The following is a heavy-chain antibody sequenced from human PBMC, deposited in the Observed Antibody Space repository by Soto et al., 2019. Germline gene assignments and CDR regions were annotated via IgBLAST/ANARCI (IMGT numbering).Heavy chain of an antibody. CDR1: GGTFSSYA. D-gene: IGHD3-10*01. CDR3: ARDGLFGIITMVRGVISSHYYYYMDV. Sequence: GASVKVSCKASGGTFSSYAISWVRQAPGQGLEWMGGIIPIFGTANYAQKFQGRVTITADESTSTAYMELSSLRSEDTAVYYCARDGLFGIITMVRGVISSHYYYYMDVWGKGTTVTVSS. CDR2: IIPIFGTA. J-gene: IGHJ6*03. V-gene: IGHV1-69*13.